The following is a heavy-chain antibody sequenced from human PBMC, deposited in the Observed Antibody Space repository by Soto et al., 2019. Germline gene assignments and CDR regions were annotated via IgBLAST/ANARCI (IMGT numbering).Heavy chain of an antibody. CDR1: GGSFSGYY. Sequence: PSETLSLTCAVYGGSFSGYYWSWIRQPPGKGLEWIGEINHSGSTNYNPSLKSRVTISVDTSKNQFSLKLSSVTAADTAVYYCARGTLNVLRFLEWSYATGMDVWGQGTTVTVS. V-gene: IGHV4-34*01. D-gene: IGHD3-3*01. CDR2: INHSGST. CDR3: ARGTLNVLRFLEWSYATGMDV. J-gene: IGHJ6*02.